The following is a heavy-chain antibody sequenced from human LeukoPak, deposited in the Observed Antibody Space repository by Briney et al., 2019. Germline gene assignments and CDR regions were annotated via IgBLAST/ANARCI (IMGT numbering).Heavy chain of an antibody. V-gene: IGHV4-34*01. D-gene: IGHD6-19*01. CDR2: INHSGST. J-gene: IGHJ4*02. Sequence: SETLSLTCAVYGGSFSGYYWSWIRQPPGKGLEWIGEINHSGSTNYNPSLKSRVTISVDTSENQFSLKLSSVTAADTAVYYCARGNVTVAGGAFDYWGQGTLVTVSS. CDR1: GGSFSGYY. CDR3: ARGNVTVAGGAFDY.